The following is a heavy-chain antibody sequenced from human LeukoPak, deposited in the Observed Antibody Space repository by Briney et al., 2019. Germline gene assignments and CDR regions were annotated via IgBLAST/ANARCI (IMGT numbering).Heavy chain of an antibody. V-gene: IGHV3-53*01. CDR1: GFTGNSNY. Sequence: GGSLRLSCAASGFTGNSNYMRRFRQAPGQGLEWVSIIYSGGTTHYADSVKGRFTISRDNTKNTLYLQMDSLRAEDTAVYYCARTYYSGSGTYQRWFDPWGQGTLVTVSS. J-gene: IGHJ5*02. CDR2: IYSGGTT. CDR3: ARTYYSGSGTYQRWFDP. D-gene: IGHD3-10*01.